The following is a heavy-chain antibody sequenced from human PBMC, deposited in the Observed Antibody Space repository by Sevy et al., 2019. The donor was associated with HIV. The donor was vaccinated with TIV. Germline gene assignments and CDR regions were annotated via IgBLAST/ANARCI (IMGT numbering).Heavy chain of an antibody. Sequence: SETLSLTCTVSGGSISSYYWSWIRQPPGKGLEWIGYIYYSGSTNYNPSLKSRVTISVDTSKNQFSLKLSSVTAADTAVYYCARDGDSSGYGPYYFDYWGQGTLVTVSS. V-gene: IGHV4-59*01. CDR3: ARDGDSSGYGPYYFDY. CDR1: GGSISSYY. CDR2: IYYSGST. J-gene: IGHJ4*02. D-gene: IGHD3-22*01.